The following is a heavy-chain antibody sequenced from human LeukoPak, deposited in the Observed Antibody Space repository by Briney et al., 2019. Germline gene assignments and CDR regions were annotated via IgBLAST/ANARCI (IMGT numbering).Heavy chain of an antibody. CDR1: GFTFSSYG. J-gene: IGHJ5*02. V-gene: IGHV3-48*04. CDR3: ARVQKGIAAAGTGGGWFEP. CDR2: ISSGGTII. Sequence: PGGSLRLSCAASGFTFSSYGMHWVRQAPGKGLEWISYISSGGTIIYYADSVRGQFTISRDNAKKSLYLQMNSLRAEDTAVYYCARVQKGIAAAGTGGGWFEPWGQGTLVTVSA. D-gene: IGHD6-13*01.